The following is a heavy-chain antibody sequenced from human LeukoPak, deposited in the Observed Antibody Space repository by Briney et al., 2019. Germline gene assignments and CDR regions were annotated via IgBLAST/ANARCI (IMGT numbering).Heavy chain of an antibody. J-gene: IGHJ6*03. D-gene: IGHD2-15*01. CDR2: ISAYNGNT. Sequence: ASVKVSCKASGYTFTSYGISWVRQAPGQGLEWMGWISAYNGNTNYAQKLQGRVTMTTDTSTSTAYMELRSLRSDDTAVYYCARAKDIAGDYYYMDVWGKGTTVTVSS. CDR1: GYTFTSYG. V-gene: IGHV1-18*01. CDR3: ARAKDIAGDYYYMDV.